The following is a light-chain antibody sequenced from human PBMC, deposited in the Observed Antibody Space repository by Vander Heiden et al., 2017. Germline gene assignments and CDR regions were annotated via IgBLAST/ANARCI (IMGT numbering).Light chain of an antibody. CDR1: DIGSKG. J-gene: IGLJ3*02. CDR2: DDT. Sequence: SYVLTQPPSVSVAPGQTARITCGGDDIGSKGVHWYQQKPGQAPGLVIYDDTNRPSDIPDRISGSNSANTATLTISRVEAGDEADYYCELWHSRSDHVVFGGGTKLTVL. V-gene: IGLV3-21*02. CDR3: ELWHSRSDHVV.